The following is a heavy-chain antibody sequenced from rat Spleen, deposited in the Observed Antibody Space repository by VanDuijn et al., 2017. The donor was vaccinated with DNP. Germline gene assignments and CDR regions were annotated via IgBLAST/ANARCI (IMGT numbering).Heavy chain of an antibody. D-gene: IGHD4-3*01. CDR2: INTGSGGT. J-gene: IGHJ3*01. V-gene: IGHV1-43*01. CDR3: ARSWVGVRGIWFAY. CDR1: GYAFTTYY. Sequence: QVQLQQSGAELAKPASSVKISCKASGYAFTTYYIAWIKQTTGQDREYIGYINTGSGGTNYNEKFKGKATLTVDKSSSTAFMQLSSLTPDDSAVYYCARSWVGVRGIWFAYWGQGTLVTVSS.